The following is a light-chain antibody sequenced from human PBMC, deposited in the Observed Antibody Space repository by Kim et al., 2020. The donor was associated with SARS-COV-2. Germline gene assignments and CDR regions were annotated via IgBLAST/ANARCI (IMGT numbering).Light chain of an antibody. CDR1: QGVSSN. Sequence: SPGENATLSCRASQGVSSNLAWYQQKPGQAPRLLFYGASIRATGIPPRFSASGSGTEFTLTISSLQSEDFAVYYCQQYDNWPPITFGQGTRLEIK. V-gene: IGKV3-15*01. CDR2: GAS. J-gene: IGKJ5*01. CDR3: QQYDNWPPIT.